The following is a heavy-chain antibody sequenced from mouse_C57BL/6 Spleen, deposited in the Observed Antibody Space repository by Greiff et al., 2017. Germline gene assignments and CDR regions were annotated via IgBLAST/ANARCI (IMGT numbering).Heavy chain of an antibody. CDR1: GYTFTSYW. D-gene: IGHD1-1*01. CDR2: IDPSDSET. V-gene: IGHV1-52*01. Sequence: QVQLQQPGAELVRPGSSVKLSCKASGYTFTSYWMHWVKQRPIQGLEWIGNIDPSDSETHYNQKFKDKATLTVDKSSSTAYMQLSSLTSEDSAVYDCARSSYYYGSSYVGLCFAYWGQGTLVTVSA. CDR3: ARSSYYYGSSYVGLCFAY. J-gene: IGHJ3*01.